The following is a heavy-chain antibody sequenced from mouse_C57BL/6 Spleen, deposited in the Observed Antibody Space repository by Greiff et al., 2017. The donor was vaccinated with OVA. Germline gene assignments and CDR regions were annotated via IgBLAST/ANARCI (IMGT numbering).Heavy chain of an antibody. V-gene: IGHV1-85*01. CDR1: GYTFTSYD. CDR3: ARGDWDGAMDY. J-gene: IGHJ4*01. D-gene: IGHD4-1*01. CDR2: IYPRDGST. Sequence: QVQLKESGPELVKPGASVKLSCKASGYTFTSYDINWVKQRPGQGLEWIGWIYPRDGSTKYNEKFKGKATLTVDTSSSTAYMELHSLTSEDSAVYFCARGDWDGAMDYWGQGTSVTVSS.